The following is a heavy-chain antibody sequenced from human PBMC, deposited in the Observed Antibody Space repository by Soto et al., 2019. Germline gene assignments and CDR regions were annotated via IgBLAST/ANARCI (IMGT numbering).Heavy chain of an antibody. D-gene: IGHD6-19*01. CDR2: ISGGGGSI. V-gene: IGHV3-23*01. J-gene: IGHJ4*02. CDR1: GFTFNIYA. CDR3: AREQDSSGWYTDY. Sequence: GGSLRLSCAASGFTFNIYAMTWVRQGPGKGLEWVSTISGGGGSIYNADSVKGRFTISRDNSKNTLFLQMNSLRVEDTAVYYCAREQDSSGWYTDYWVQGTLVTVSS.